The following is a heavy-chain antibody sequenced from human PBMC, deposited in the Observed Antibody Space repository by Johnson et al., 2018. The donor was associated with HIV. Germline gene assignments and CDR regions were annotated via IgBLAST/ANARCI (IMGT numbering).Heavy chain of an antibody. Sequence: VQLVESGGGLVKPGGSLRLSFAASGFTFSDYYMIWIRQAPGKGLEWLSYITSSGTSSYYADSVKGRLTISRDNAKNSLYLQMNSLRAEDTAVYYCARVAALYDAFDIWGQGTMVTVSS. J-gene: IGHJ3*02. D-gene: IGHD2-15*01. V-gene: IGHV3-11*04. CDR3: ARVAALYDAFDI. CDR1: GFTFSDYY. CDR2: ITSSGTSS.